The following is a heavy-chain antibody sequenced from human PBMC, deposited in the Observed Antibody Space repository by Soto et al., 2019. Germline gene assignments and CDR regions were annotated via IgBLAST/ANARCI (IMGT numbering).Heavy chain of an antibody. CDR2: ISGSGGGT. Sequence: EAQLLESGGGLVQPGGSLRLSCVASGFTFSSFAMSWVRQAPGKGLEWVSGISGSGGGTYYAASVKGRFTVSRDNSENTVHLQMDSLRAEDTAVYYCAKQHNVYRYDFDCWGQGTLVTVSS. CDR3: AKQHNVYRYDFDC. D-gene: IGHD2-8*01. J-gene: IGHJ4*02. CDR1: GFTFSSFA. V-gene: IGHV3-23*01.